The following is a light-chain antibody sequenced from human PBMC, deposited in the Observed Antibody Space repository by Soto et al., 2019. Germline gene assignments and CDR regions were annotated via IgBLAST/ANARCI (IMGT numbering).Light chain of an antibody. CDR2: AAS. J-gene: IGKJ4*01. CDR3: QQSYSNPSLT. V-gene: IGKV1-39*01. Sequence: DIQMTQSPSSLSASVGDRVTIACRASQSISHYLNWYQQKPGKAPKLLIYAASSLQSGVPSRFSGSGSGTDFTLTISSLQPEDFAAYYCQQSYSNPSLTFGGGTKVEIK. CDR1: QSISHY.